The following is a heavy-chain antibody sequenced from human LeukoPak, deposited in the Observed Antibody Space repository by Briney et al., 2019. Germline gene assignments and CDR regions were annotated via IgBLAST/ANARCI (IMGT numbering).Heavy chain of an antibody. J-gene: IGHJ4*02. V-gene: IGHV3-11*06. CDR2: ISSSSSYT. D-gene: IGHD1-26*01. CDR3: ARRRIIQLPEFDY. Sequence: GGSLRLSCAASGFTFSDYCMSWIRQAPGKGLEWVSYISSSSSYTNYADSVKGRFTISRDNAKNSLYLQMNSLRAEDTAVYYCARRRIIQLPEFDYWGQGTLVTVSS. CDR1: GFTFSDYC.